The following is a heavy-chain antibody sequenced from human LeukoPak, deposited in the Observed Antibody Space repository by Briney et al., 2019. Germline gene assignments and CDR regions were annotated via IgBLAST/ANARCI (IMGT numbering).Heavy chain of an antibody. V-gene: IGHV3-23*01. D-gene: IGHD3-10*01. Sequence: GGSLRLSCAASGFTFSSYAMSWVRQAPGKGLEWVSAMSGSGDRTYYADSVKGRFTISRDNAKNSLYLQMNSLRAEDTAVYYCARDPVGGYAIGWGQGTLVTVSS. CDR1: GFTFSSYA. CDR3: ARDPVGGYAIG. J-gene: IGHJ4*02. CDR2: MSGSGDRT.